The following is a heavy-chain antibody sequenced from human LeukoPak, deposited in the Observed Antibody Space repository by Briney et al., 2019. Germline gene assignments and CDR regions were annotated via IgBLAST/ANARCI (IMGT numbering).Heavy chain of an antibody. Sequence: GGSLRLSCATSGSSLSRNGMHWVRQAPGQGLEWVAFILSDGSYEYYADSVKGRFTISRDTSRNTLFLQMNSLRTEDTAVYYCTTDLPRYYYGSGIYYGMDVWGQGTTVTVSS. J-gene: IGHJ6*02. CDR3: TTDLPRYYYGSGIYYGMDV. CDR2: ILSDGSYE. CDR1: GSSLSRNG. D-gene: IGHD3-10*01. V-gene: IGHV3-30*02.